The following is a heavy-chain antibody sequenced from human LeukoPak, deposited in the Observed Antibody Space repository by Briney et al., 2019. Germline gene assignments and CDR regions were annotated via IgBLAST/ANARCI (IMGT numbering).Heavy chain of an antibody. CDR2: VSYSGTT. Sequence: SETLSLTCSVSGGSISNYYCSWIRQPPGKGLEWIGCVSYSGTTNYNPSLRSRVTLSVDTSKSHFSLKLSSVTAADTAVYYCARHRDSSALEAFDIWGQGTLVTVSS. V-gene: IGHV4-59*08. D-gene: IGHD3-22*01. J-gene: IGHJ3*02. CDR3: ARHRDSSALEAFDI. CDR1: GGSISNYY.